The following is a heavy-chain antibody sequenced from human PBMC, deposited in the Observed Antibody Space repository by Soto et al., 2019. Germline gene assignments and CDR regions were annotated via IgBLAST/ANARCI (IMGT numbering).Heavy chain of an antibody. CDR1: GFTFANHW. V-gene: IGHV3-74*01. J-gene: IGHJ5*02. CDR3: ATAEVDH. Sequence: GGGLRLSCGASGFTFANHWMHWVRQAPGKGLEWVSRVIIDGNTIDYADSVKGRFTVSRENAKNTLYLQMNTLRAEDTAVYYCATAEVDHWGPGTLVTVSS. CDR2: VIIDGNTI.